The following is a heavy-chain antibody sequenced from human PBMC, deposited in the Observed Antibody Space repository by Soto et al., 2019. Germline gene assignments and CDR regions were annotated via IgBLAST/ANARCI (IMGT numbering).Heavy chain of an antibody. J-gene: IGHJ5*02. D-gene: IGHD2-15*01. Sequence: SVKVSCKASGGTFSSYAISWVRQAPGQGLEWMGGIIPIFGTANYAQKFQGRVTITADESTSTAYMELSSLRSEDTAVYYCARVGCSGGSCYGWFDPWGQGTLVTVSS. CDR3: ARVGCSGGSCYGWFDP. CDR2: IIPIFGTA. V-gene: IGHV1-69*13. CDR1: GGTFSSYA.